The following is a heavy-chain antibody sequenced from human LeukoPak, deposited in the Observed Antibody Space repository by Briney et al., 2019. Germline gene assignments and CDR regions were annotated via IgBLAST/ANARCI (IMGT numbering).Heavy chain of an antibody. CDR3: VRETTERAKDH. Sequence: PGGSLRLSCTASGFTFSNFWMGWVRQAPGKGLEWVANIKQDETEKFYLGSVKGRFTISRDNAKNSLYLQMNSLRVEDTAIYYCVRETTERAKDHWGQGTLVTVSS. CDR1: GFTFSNFW. D-gene: IGHD1-14*01. J-gene: IGHJ4*02. CDR2: IKQDETEK. V-gene: IGHV3-7*03.